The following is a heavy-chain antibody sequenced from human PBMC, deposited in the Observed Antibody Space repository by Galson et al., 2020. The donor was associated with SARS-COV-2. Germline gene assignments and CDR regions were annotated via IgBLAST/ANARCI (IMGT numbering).Heavy chain of an antibody. Sequence: SETLSLTCTVSGGSISSYYWSWIRQPPGKGLEWIGYIYYSGSTNYNPSLKSRVTISVDTSKNQFSLKLSSVTAADTAVYYCARDVVRPGIAAAGTYYYYYGMDVGGQGTTVTVSS. V-gene: IGHV4-59*01. CDR1: GGSISSYY. D-gene: IGHD6-13*01. CDR2: IYYSGST. CDR3: ARDVVRPGIAAAGTYYYYYGMDV. J-gene: IGHJ6*02.